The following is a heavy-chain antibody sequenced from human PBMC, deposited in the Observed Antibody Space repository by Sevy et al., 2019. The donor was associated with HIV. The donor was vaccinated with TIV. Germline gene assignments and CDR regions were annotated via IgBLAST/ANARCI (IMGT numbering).Heavy chain of an antibody. CDR3: AREKGIVAAGTGYYYGMDV. CDR1: GFTFSTYA. D-gene: IGHD6-13*01. Sequence: GGSLRLSCAASGFTFSTYAMHWVRQAPGKGLEWVALISYDGRNKYYADSVKGRFTISRDNSKNTLYLQMNSLRVEDTAVYYCAREKGIVAAGTGYYYGMDVWGQGTTVTVSS. CDR2: ISYDGRNK. V-gene: IGHV3-30*04. J-gene: IGHJ6*02.